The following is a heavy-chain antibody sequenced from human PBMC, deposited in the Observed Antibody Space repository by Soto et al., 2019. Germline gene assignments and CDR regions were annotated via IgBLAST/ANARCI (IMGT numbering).Heavy chain of an antibody. V-gene: IGHV3-30-3*01. Sequence: QVQLVESGGGVVQPGRSLRLSCAASGFTFSNFPIHWVRQAPGKGLEWVTVISYDGSNEYYADSVKGRFTISRDNSKNTLYLQMYSLRPEDSGLYFCARGGLGSGWYHFDSWGQGTLVTVSS. CDR2: ISYDGSNE. D-gene: IGHD6-19*01. CDR1: GFTFSNFP. J-gene: IGHJ4*02. CDR3: ARGGLGSGWYHFDS.